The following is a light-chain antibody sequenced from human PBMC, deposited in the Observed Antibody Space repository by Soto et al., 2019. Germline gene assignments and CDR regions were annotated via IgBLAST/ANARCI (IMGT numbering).Light chain of an antibody. J-gene: IGKJ4*01. CDR1: QSVNNY. V-gene: IGKV3-11*01. Sequence: EIVLTQSPATLSLSPGERATLSCRASQSVNNYLAWYQQKPGQAPRLLIYDASKRATGIPARFSGRGSGTDVTLTISNLEPEDFAVYHCQQRSIWPLTFGGGTKVEIK. CDR3: QQRSIWPLT. CDR2: DAS.